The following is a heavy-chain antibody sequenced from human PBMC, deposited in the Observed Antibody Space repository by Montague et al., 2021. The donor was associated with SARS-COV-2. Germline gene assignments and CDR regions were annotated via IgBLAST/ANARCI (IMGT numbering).Heavy chain of an antibody. V-gene: IGHV4-39*07. J-gene: IGHJ4*02. CDR3: ARVISAVAGANFYFDY. Sequence: SETLSLTCTVSGASISSPSYYWDWIRQPPGNGLEWIASIYYSGDTYHNPSLKSRVTVSPDTSKNQFSLNLDSVTASDTAMYYCARVISAVAGANFYFDYWGQGTLVTVSS. CDR2: IYYSGDT. D-gene: IGHD4/OR15-4a*01. CDR1: GASISSPSYY.